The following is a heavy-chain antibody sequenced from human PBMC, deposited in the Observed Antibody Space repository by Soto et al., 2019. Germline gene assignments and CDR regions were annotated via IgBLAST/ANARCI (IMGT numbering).Heavy chain of an antibody. D-gene: IGHD6-6*01. V-gene: IGHV3-7*03. CDR2: IKQDGSEK. CDR1: VFTFSSYW. J-gene: IGHJ5*02. Sequence: WWSLRLSCSASVFTFSSYWMSWFRQAPGKGLEWVANIKQDGSEKYYVDSVKGRFTISRDNAKNSLYLQMNSLRAEDTAVYYCARVAARLGWFDPWGQGTLVTVS. CDR3: ARVAARLGWFDP.